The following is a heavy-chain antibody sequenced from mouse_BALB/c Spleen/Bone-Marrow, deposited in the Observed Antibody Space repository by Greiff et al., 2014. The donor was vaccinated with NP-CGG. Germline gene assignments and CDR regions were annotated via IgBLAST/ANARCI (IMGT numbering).Heavy chain of an antibody. D-gene: IGHD4-1*01. J-gene: IGHJ1*01. CDR1: GFSLTDYG. V-gene: IGHV2-6-5*01. CDR2: IWGGGST. CDR3: AKRGGLGPYWYFDV. Sequence: VKLQESGPGLVAPSQSLSITCTVSGFSLTDYGVSWIRQPPGKGLEWLGVIWGGGSTYYNSALKSRLSISKDNSKSQVFSKMNSLQTDDTAMYYCAKRGGLGPYWYFDVWGAGTTVTVSS.